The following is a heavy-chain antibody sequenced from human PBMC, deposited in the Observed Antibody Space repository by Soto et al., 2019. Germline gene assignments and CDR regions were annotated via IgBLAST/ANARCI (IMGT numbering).Heavy chain of an antibody. Sequence: EVQLLESGGGLVQPGGSLRLSCAASGFTLGTYVMTWVRQAPWKGLEWVSAISGSGGSTNYAQPVKGRFTISRDNTKNTVYLQMNSRRVERTAAYYCGKDLKGSYCSGSTCYSFDSWCQGTLVTVPS. CDR1: GFTLGTYV. CDR2: ISGSGGST. D-gene: IGHD2-15*01. V-gene: IGHV3-23*01. J-gene: IGHJ4*02. CDR3: GKDLKGSYCSGSTCYSFDS.